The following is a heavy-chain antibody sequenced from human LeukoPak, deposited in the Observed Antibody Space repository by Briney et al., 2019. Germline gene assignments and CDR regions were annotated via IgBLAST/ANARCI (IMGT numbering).Heavy chain of an antibody. CDR3: ATSAPVARELLRGYWFDP. J-gene: IGHJ5*02. Sequence: ASVKVSCKVSGYTLTELSMHWVRQAPGKGLEWMGGFDPEDGETIYAQKFQGRVTMTEDTSTDTAYMELSSLRSEDTAVYYCATSAPVARELLRGYWFDPWGLGTLVTVSS. V-gene: IGHV1-24*01. CDR1: GYTLTELS. D-gene: IGHD1-26*01. CDR2: FDPEDGET.